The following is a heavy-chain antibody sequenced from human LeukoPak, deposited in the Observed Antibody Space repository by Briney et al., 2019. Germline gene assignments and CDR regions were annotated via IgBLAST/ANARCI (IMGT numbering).Heavy chain of an antibody. J-gene: IGHJ3*02. Sequence: GGSLRLSCAASGFTFSSYAMSWVRQAPGKGLEWVSAISGSGGSTFYTDSVKGRFTISRDNSKNTLYLQMNSLRAEDTAVYYCARDREVVAFDIWGQGTMVTVSS. D-gene: IGHD1-26*01. CDR1: GFTFSSYA. CDR2: ISGSGGST. V-gene: IGHV3-23*01. CDR3: ARDREVVAFDI.